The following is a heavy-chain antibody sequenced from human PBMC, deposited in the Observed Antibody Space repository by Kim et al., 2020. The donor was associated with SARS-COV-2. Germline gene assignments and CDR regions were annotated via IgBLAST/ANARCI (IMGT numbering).Heavy chain of an antibody. CDR3: ARSDGYDSSGYYFDY. CDR2: IYYSGST. V-gene: IGHV4-61*01. Sequence: SETLSLTCTVSGGSVSSGSYYWSWIRQPPGKGLEWIGYIYYSGSTNYNPSLKSRVTISVDTSKNQFSLKLSSVTAADTAVYYCARSDGYDSSGYYFDYWGQGTLVTVSS. CDR1: GGSVSSGSYY. D-gene: IGHD3-22*01. J-gene: IGHJ4*02.